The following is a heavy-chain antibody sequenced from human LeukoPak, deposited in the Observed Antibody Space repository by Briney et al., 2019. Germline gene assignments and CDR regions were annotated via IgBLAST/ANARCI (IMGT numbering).Heavy chain of an antibody. J-gene: IGHJ4*01. V-gene: IGHV4-39*01. D-gene: IGHD3-10*01. CDR3: ASRVYGLGSFNY. Sequence: PSETLSLTCTVSGDSISSTSYYWDWIRQPPGKGLEWIGSIYNSGPTYYNPSLKSRVTISVDTSKNQFSLKVSSVTAADTAVYYCASRVYGLGSFNYWGQGTLVTVSS. CDR1: GDSISSTSYY. CDR2: IYNSGPT.